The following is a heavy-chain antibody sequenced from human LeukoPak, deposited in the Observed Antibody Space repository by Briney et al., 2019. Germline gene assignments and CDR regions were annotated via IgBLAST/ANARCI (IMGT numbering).Heavy chain of an antibody. CDR2: INHSGST. CDR3: ARAPRRGYHPMLDRRFDY. Sequence: SETLSLTCAVYGGSFSGYYWSWIRQPPGKGLEWIGEINHSGSTNYNPSLKSRVTISVDTSKNQFSLKLSSVTAADTAVYYCARAPRRGYHPMLDRRFDYWGQGTLVTVSS. V-gene: IGHV4-34*01. J-gene: IGHJ4*02. CDR1: GGSFSGYY. D-gene: IGHD1-1*01.